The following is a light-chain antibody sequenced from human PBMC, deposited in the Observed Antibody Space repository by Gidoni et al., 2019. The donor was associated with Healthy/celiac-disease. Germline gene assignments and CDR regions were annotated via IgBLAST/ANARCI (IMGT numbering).Light chain of an antibody. V-gene: IGKV1-5*01. J-gene: IGKJ1*01. CDR2: DAS. CDR3: QQYNSYSWT. Sequence: DIQMTQSPSTLSASVGDRGTITCRASQSISSWLAWYQHKPGKAPTLRIYDASSLESGVPSRFSGSGSGTEFTLTISSLHPDDFATYYCQQYNSYSWTFGQGTKVEIK. CDR1: QSISSW.